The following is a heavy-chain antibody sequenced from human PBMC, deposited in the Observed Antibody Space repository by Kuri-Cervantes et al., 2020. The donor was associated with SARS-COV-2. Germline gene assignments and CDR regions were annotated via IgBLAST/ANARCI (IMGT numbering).Heavy chain of an antibody. J-gene: IGHJ4*01. CDR3: AKTTMVQGVIISGWIDY. V-gene: IGHV3-23*01. CDR2: ISGSGGST. D-gene: IGHD3-10*01. Sequence: GGSLRLSCAASGFTFSSYAMSWVRQAPGKGLEWVSAISGSGGSTYYADSVKGRFTISRDNSKNTLYLQMNSLRAEDTAVYYCAKTTMVQGVIISGWIDYWGHGTLVTVSS. CDR1: GFTFSSYA.